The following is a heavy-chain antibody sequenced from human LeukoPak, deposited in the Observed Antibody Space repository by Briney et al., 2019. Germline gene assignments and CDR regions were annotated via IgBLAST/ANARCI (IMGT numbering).Heavy chain of an antibody. Sequence: GGSLRLSCAASGFTFRSYWMSWVRQAPGKGLEWVANIKQDGSEKYYVDSVKGRFTISRDNAKNSLYLQMNSLRAEDTAVYYCARYYYDSSGYYPYYFDYWGQGTLVTVSS. D-gene: IGHD3-22*01. CDR3: ARYYYDSSGYYPYYFDY. CDR2: IKQDGSEK. J-gene: IGHJ4*02. V-gene: IGHV3-7*01. CDR1: GFTFRSYW.